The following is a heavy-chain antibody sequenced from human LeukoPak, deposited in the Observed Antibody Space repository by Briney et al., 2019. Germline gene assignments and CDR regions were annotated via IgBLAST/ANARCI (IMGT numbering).Heavy chain of an antibody. J-gene: IGHJ4*02. CDR3: ARDGGGYSYYLDY. Sequence: PGGSLRLSCAASGFTFHIYAMNWVRQAPGKGLEWVSAINGGGDGTYYADSVRGRFTIYRDNSKNTLYLQMNSLRAEDTAVYYCARDGGGYSYYLDYWGQGTLVTVSS. D-gene: IGHD5-18*01. V-gene: IGHV3-23*01. CDR1: GFTFHIYA. CDR2: INGGGDGT.